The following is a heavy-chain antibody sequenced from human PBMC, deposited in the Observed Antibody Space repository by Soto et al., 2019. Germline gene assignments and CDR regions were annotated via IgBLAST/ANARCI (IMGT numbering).Heavy chain of an antibody. CDR2: IIPILGIA. Sequence: SVKVSCTASGGTFSSYTISWVRQAPGQGLEWMGRIIPILGIANYAQKFQGRVTITADKSTSTAYMELSSLRSEDTAVYYCARDGAYCSSTSCLGDYYCDYWGQGTLVTVSS. CDR3: ARDGAYCSSTSCLGDYYCDY. CDR1: GGTFSSYT. J-gene: IGHJ4*02. D-gene: IGHD2-2*01. V-gene: IGHV1-69*04.